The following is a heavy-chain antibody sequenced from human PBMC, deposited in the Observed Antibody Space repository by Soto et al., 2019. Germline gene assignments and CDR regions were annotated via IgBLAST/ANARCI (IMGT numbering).Heavy chain of an antibody. V-gene: IGHV4-31*03. CDR1: GGSISSGGYY. CDR3: ARADCRGGSCYSIARWFDP. J-gene: IGHJ5*02. CDR2: IYYSGST. Sequence: QVQLQESGPGLVKPSQTLSLTCTVSGGSISSGGYYWSLIGQHPGKGLEWIGNIYYSGSTYYNRSLKSRVTISVDTSKNQFSLKLSSVTAADTAVYYCARADCRGGSCYSIARWFDPWGQGTLVTVSS. D-gene: IGHD2-15*01.